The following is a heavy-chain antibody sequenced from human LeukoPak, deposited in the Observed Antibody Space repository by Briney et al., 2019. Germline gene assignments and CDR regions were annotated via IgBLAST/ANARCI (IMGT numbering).Heavy chain of an antibody. V-gene: IGHV1-69*06. CDR3: ARAGGVYGDLFDY. Sequence: SVKVSCKASGYTFTGYYMHWVRQAPGQGLEWMGGIIPIFGTANYAQKFQGRVTITADKSTSTAYMELSSLRSEDTAVYYCARAGGVYGDLFDYWGQGTLVTVSS. D-gene: IGHD4-17*01. CDR2: IIPIFGTA. CDR1: GYTFTGYY. J-gene: IGHJ4*02.